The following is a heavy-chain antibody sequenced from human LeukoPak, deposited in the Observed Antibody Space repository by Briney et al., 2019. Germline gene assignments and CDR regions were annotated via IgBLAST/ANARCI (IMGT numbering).Heavy chain of an antibody. V-gene: IGHV1-46*01. CDR3: ARVGTTGATADN. Sequence: INPRGGSTDYAQKFQDRITMTSDTSTSTVYMELKSLTSEDTAVYFCARVGTTGATADNWGQGTLLTVSS. D-gene: IGHD4-11*01. CDR2: INPRGGST. J-gene: IGHJ4*02.